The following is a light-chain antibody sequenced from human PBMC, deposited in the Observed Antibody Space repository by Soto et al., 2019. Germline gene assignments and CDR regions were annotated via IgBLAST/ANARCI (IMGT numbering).Light chain of an antibody. J-gene: IGKJ1*01. CDR2: DAY. V-gene: IGKV3-11*01. CDR1: QSVSSY. CDR3: KQYGSSPRT. Sequence: EIVLTQSPATLSLSPGERATLSCRASQSVSSYLAWYQQKPGQAPRLLIYDAYNRATGIQARFSGSGSGTDFTLTIRSLEPEDFAVYYCKQYGSSPRTFGQGTKVDI.